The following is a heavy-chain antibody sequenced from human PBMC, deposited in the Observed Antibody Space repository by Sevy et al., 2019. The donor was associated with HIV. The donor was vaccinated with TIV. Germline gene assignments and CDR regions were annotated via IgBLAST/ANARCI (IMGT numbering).Heavy chain of an antibody. J-gene: IGHJ4*02. CDR3: AREYYASSGYYSLAVGY. D-gene: IGHD3-22*01. V-gene: IGHV3-48*01. CDR1: GFTFSSYS. CDR2: ISSSSSTI. Sequence: GGSLRLSCAASGFTFSSYSMNWVRQAPGKGLEWVSYISSSSSTIYYADSVKGRFTISRDNAKNSLYLQMNSLRAEDTAVYYCAREYYASSGYYSLAVGYWGQGTLVTVSS.